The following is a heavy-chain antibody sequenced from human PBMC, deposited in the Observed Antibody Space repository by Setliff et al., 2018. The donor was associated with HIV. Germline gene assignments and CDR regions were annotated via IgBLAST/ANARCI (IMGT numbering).Heavy chain of an antibody. D-gene: IGHD5-12*01. Sequence: ASVKVSCKVFGFNLSEVSIHRVRQAPGRGLEWMGYFDPQDGETVYAQKLQGRVTMTEDTSIDTAYMELTRLRSEDTAVYYCAIDGAGGWLRPMPDYWGQGTLVTVSS. CDR3: AIDGAGGWLRPMPDY. CDR1: GFNLSEVS. V-gene: IGHV1-24*01. CDR2: FDPQDGET. J-gene: IGHJ4*02.